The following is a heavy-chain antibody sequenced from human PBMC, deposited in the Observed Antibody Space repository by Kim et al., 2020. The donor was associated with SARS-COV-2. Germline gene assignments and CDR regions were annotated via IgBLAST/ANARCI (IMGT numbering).Heavy chain of an antibody. Sequence: KYYRDSVKGRFNISRDNSKNTLHLQMNSLRVEDTAVYYCASDRGYGGGLDDWGQGTTVTVSS. J-gene: IGHJ6*02. D-gene: IGHD3-10*01. CDR2: K. CDR3: ASDRGYGGGLDD. V-gene: IGHV3-33*01.